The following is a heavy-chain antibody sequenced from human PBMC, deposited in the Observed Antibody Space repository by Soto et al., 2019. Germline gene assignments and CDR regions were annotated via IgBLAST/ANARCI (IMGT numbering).Heavy chain of an antibody. CDR1: GFTFTRYS. Sequence: PGGSLRLSCAASGFTFTRYSMNWVRRAPGKGLEWVSSISSTTNYIYYGDSMKGRFTISRDNAKNSLYLEMNSLRAEDTAVYYCARESEDLTSNFDYWAREPWSPSPQ. CDR2: ISSTTNYI. CDR3: ARESEDLTSNFDY. V-gene: IGHV3-21*06. J-gene: IGHJ4*02.